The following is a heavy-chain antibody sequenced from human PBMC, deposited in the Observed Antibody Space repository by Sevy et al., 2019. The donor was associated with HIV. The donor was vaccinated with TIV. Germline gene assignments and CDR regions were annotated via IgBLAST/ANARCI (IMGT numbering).Heavy chain of an antibody. CDR2: IIPIFGTA. CDR1: GGTFSSYA. D-gene: IGHD5-18*01. V-gene: IGHV1-69*13. Sequence: ASVKVSCKASGGTFSSYAISWVRQAPGQGLEWMGGIIPIFGTANYAQKFQGRVTITADESTSTAYMELSSLRSEDTAAYYCARDQGYSYGLFYFDYWGQGTLVTVSS. J-gene: IGHJ4*02. CDR3: ARDQGYSYGLFYFDY.